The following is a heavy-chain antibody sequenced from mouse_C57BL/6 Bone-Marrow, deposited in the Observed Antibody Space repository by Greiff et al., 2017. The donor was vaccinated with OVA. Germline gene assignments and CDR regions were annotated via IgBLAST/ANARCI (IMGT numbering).Heavy chain of an antibody. V-gene: IGHV1-54*01. Sequence: VQLQQSGAELVRPGTSVKVSCKASGYAFTNYLIEWVKQRPGQGLEWIGVINPGSGGTNYNEKFKGKATLTADKSSSTAYMQLSSLTSEDSAVYLCARQGSGDWYFDVWGTGTTVTVSS. J-gene: IGHJ1*03. CDR2: INPGSGGT. CDR1: GYAFTNYL. D-gene: IGHD4-1*01. CDR3: ARQGSGDWYFDV.